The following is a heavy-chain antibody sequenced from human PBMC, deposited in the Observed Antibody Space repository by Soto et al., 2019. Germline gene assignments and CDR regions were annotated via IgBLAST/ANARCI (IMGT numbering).Heavy chain of an antibody. Sequence: PSETLSLTWAVAGASISNTDWWSWVRQRPGKGLEWIGEIYHSGTTNCDPSLKSRVTISLDKSKSQFSLKLTSVTAADTAVYYCAIPGSGDFDYWGQGTLVTVSS. J-gene: IGHJ4*02. CDR2: IYHSGTT. V-gene: IGHV4-4*02. CDR3: AIPGSGDFDY. D-gene: IGHD2-15*01. CDR1: GASISNTDW.